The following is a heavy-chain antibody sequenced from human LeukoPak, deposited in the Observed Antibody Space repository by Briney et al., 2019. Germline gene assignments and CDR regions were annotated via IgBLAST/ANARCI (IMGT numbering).Heavy chain of an antibody. Sequence: GGSLRLSCAASGFTFSNYWMNWVRQAPGKGLEWVANIDQDGSEKYYVDSVKGRFAISRDNAKNSLYLQMNSLRAEDTAVYYCARANWGWYFDYWGQGTVVTVSS. D-gene: IGHD7-27*01. CDR1: GFTFSNYW. J-gene: IGHJ4*02. V-gene: IGHV3-7*05. CDR3: ARANWGWYFDY. CDR2: IDQDGSEK.